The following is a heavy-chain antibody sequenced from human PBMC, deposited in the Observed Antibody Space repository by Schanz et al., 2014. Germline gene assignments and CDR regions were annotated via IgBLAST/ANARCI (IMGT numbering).Heavy chain of an antibody. V-gene: IGHV3-33*06. D-gene: IGHD2-15*01. CDR3: AKGMGYCSGGTCYDYYYYGLDV. CDR2: IWYDGSNK. CDR1: GFIFSSYG. Sequence: QVQLVESGGGVVQPGRSLRLSCAASGFIFSSYGLHWVRQAPGKGLEWVAFIWYDGSNKYYADSVKGRFTISRDNSENTLYLQMNSQSADDTAVFYCAKGMGYCSGGTCYDYYYYGLDVWGQGTTVTVSS. J-gene: IGHJ6*02.